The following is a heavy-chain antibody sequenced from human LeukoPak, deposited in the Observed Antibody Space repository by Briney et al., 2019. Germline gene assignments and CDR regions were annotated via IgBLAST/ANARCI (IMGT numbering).Heavy chain of an antibody. V-gene: IGHV3-30-3*01. CDR3: AREAAAAGTGY. CDR2: ISYDGSNK. D-gene: IGHD6-13*01. Sequence: GRSLRLSCAASGFTFSSYAMHWVRQAPGQGLEWVAVISYDGSNKYYADSVKGRFTISRDNSKNTLYLQMNSLRAEDTAVYYCAREAAAAGTGYWGQGTLVTVSS. J-gene: IGHJ4*02. CDR1: GFTFSSYA.